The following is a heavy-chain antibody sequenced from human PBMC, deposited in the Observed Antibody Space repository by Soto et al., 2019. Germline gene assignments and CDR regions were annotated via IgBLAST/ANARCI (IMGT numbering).Heavy chain of an antibody. V-gene: IGHV3-9*01. CDR1: GFAFDDYA. Sequence: PGGSLRLSCVASGFAFDDYAMHGVRQAPGKGLEWVSGISFNSVSTGYAEPVKGRFTISRDNARNSLYLKMKSLRAEDTALYYCERDIEESQLLYDAFDFWGQGTMVTVSS. J-gene: IGHJ3*01. D-gene: IGHD2-2*01. CDR2: ISFNSVST. CDR3: ERDIEESQLLYDAFDF.